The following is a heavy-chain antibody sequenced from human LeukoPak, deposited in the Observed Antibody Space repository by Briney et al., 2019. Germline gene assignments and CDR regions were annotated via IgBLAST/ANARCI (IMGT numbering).Heavy chain of an antibody. J-gene: IGHJ3*02. Sequence: SETLSLTCTVSGGSISSYYWSWIRQPAGKGLEWIGRIYTSGSTNYNPSLKSRVTMSVDTSKNQFSLKLSSVTAADTAVYYCARETSYYYDSSGYYYSDIWGQGTMVTVSS. CDR1: GGSISSYY. CDR2: IYTSGST. D-gene: IGHD3-22*01. V-gene: IGHV4-4*07. CDR3: ARETSYYYDSSGYYYSDI.